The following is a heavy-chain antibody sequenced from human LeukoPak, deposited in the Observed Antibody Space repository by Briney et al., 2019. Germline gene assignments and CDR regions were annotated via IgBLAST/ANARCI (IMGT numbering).Heavy chain of an antibody. V-gene: IGHV1-18*01. D-gene: IGHD6-13*01. CDR2: ISAYNGDT. J-gene: IGHJ4*02. Sequence: ASVKVSCKASGYTFTNYGINWVRQAPGQGLEWLGWISAYNGDTKYAQKLQDRVTMTTDTSTSTAYMELRSLRSDDTAVYYCARGYKAAAGTRTPFDYWGQGTLVTVSS. CDR3: ARGYKAAAGTRTPFDY. CDR1: GYTFTNYG.